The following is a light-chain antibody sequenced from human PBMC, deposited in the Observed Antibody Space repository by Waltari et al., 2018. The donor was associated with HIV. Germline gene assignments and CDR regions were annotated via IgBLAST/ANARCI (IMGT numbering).Light chain of an antibody. CDR2: YNN. Sequence: QSVLTQLPSVSAAPGQKVTISCSGTSSNIRTTYVSWYKQLPGTAPKLLIEYNNKRPSGIPDRFSGSKSGTSATLCITGLQTGDEADYYCGTWDSSLSAVVFGGGTKLTVL. CDR1: SSNIRTTY. V-gene: IGLV1-51*01. CDR3: GTWDSSLSAVV. J-gene: IGLJ2*01.